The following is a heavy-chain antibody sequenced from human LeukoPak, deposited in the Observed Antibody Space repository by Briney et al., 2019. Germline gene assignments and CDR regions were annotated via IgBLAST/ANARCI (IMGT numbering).Heavy chain of an antibody. J-gene: IGHJ4*02. V-gene: IGHV4-34*01. CDR3: ARGEDYYDQWYFDY. D-gene: IGHD3-22*01. CDR1: GGSFSGYY. CDR2: INHSVIT. Sequence: PSETLSLTCAVYGGSFSGYYWTWIRQPPGKGLEWIGEINHSVITNYNPSLKSRVTISVDTSKNQFSLKLSSVTAADTAVYYCARGEDYYDQWYFDYWGQGTLVTVSS.